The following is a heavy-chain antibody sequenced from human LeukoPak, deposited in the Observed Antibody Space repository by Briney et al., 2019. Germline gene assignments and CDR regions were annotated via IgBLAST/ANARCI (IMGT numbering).Heavy chain of an antibody. CDR2: INPSGGST. CDR3: ATDYGDYWGDY. CDR1: GYTFTSYY. V-gene: IGHV1-46*03. D-gene: IGHD4-17*01. J-gene: IGHJ4*02. Sequence: AASVKVSCKASGYTFTSYYMHWVRQAPGQGLEWMGIINPSGGSTSYAQKFQGRVTMTRDMSTSTVYMELSSLRSEDTAVYYCATDYGDYWGDYWGQGTLVTVSS.